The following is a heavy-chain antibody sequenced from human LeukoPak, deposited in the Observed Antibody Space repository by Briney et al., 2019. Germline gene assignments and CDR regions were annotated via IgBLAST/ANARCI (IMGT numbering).Heavy chain of an antibody. V-gene: IGHV3-23*01. J-gene: IGHJ4*02. CDR2: ISGSGAST. CDR3: AKDVGKWESXHFFDX. Sequence: GGSLRLSCLTSGFTFSTNAMSWVRQAPGKGLEWISGISGSGASTYYADSVTGRFTISRDNSRNTLYLQMNSLRGDDTAVYYCAKDVGKWESXHFFDXWGQGTLVTVSS. D-gene: IGHD1-26*01. CDR1: GFTFSTNA.